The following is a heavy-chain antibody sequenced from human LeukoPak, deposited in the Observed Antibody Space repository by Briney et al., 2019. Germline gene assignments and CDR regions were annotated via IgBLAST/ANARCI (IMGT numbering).Heavy chain of an antibody. D-gene: IGHD6-19*01. CDR1: GFTFSSYG. J-gene: IGHJ4*02. V-gene: IGHV3-30*02. CDR3: AKSGIAVAGTMDY. CDR2: IRYDGSNK. Sequence: PGGSLRLSCAASGFTFSSYGMHWVRQAPGKGLEWVAFIRYDGSNKYYADSVKGRFTISRDNSKNTLYLQVNSLRAEDTAVYYCAKSGIAVAGTMDYWGQGTLVTVSS.